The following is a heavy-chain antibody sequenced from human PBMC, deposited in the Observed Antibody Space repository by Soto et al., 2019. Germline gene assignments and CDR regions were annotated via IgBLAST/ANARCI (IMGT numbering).Heavy chain of an antibody. CDR3: AKIPTGSGSSKFDY. V-gene: IGHV3-23*01. Sequence: PGGSLRLSCAASGFTFRPYAMNWVRQAPGKGLEWISAISGSGSFTHYADSVRGRFTISRDNSQNQLYLQMNNLRGDDTAMYYCAKIPTGSGSSKFDYWGQGIQVTVSS. J-gene: IGHJ4*02. CDR2: ISGSGSFT. D-gene: IGHD3-10*01. CDR1: GFTFRPYA.